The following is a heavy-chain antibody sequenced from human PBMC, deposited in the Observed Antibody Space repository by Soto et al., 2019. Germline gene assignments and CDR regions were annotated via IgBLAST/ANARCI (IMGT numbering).Heavy chain of an antibody. Sequence: QVQLVQSGAEVKKPGASVKVSCKASGYTFTGYYMHWVRQAPGQGLEWMGGVTPNSGGTNYAQKFHGRVTMYRDTSISTAYMELSRLRSADTAVYYCASGVVAAVYVPGFDYWGQGTLVTFSS. J-gene: IGHJ4*02. V-gene: IGHV1-2*02. CDR3: ASGVVAAVYVPGFDY. CDR1: GYTFTGYY. CDR2: VTPNSGGT. D-gene: IGHD2-15*01.